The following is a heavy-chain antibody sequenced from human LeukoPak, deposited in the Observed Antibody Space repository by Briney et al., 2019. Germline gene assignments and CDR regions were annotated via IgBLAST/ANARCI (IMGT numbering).Heavy chain of an antibody. V-gene: IGHV1-18*01. Sequence: VASVKVSCKASGYTFTSYGISWVRQAPGQGLEWMGWISAYNGNTNYAQKLQGRVTMTTDTSTSTAYMELRSLRSDDTAVYYCARGGPSYGSGSDAFDIWGQGTMVTVSS. D-gene: IGHD3-10*01. CDR1: GYTFTSYG. CDR2: ISAYNGNT. CDR3: ARGGPSYGSGSDAFDI. J-gene: IGHJ3*02.